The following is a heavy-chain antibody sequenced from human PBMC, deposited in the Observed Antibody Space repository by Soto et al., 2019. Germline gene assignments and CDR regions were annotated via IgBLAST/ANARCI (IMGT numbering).Heavy chain of an antibody. V-gene: IGHV3-49*04. CDR3: TRDPVWIGYYYYMDV. J-gene: IGHJ6*03. CDR2: IRSKAYGGTT. Sequence: HPGGSLRLSCAASGFTFSSYWMSWVRQAPGKGLEWVGFIRSKAYGGTTEYAASVKGRFTISRDDSKSIAYLQMNSLKTEDTAVYYCTRDPVWIGYYYYMDVWGKGTTVTVSS. D-gene: IGHD5-12*01. CDR1: GFTFSSYW.